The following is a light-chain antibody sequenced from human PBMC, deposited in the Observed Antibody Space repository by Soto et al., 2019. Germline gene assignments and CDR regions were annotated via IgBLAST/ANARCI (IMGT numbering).Light chain of an antibody. CDR3: SSYTSSNTLEV. CDR1: SRDVGGSNY. CDR2: EVS. Sequence: QSALIQPASVSGSPGQSITISCTGTSRDVGGSNYVSWYQHHPHRAPKLLIYEVSYRPSGVSSRFSGSKSGNTASLTISGLQAEDEADYYCSSYTSSNTLEVFGVWIKLTVL. J-gene: IGLJ1*01. V-gene: IGLV2-14*01.